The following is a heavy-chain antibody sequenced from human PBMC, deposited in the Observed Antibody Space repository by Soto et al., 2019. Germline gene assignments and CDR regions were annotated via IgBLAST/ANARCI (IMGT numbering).Heavy chain of an antibody. V-gene: IGHV3-33*01. CDR1: GFTFSSYG. Sequence: GGSLRLSCAASGFTFSSYGMHWVRQAPGKGLEWVAVIWYDGSNKYYADSVKGRFTISRDNSKNTLYLQMNSLRAEDTAVYYCARGHQPRGDYETYFDYWGQGTLVTVSS. CDR2: IWYDGSNK. J-gene: IGHJ4*02. D-gene: IGHD4-17*01. CDR3: ARGHQPRGDYETYFDY.